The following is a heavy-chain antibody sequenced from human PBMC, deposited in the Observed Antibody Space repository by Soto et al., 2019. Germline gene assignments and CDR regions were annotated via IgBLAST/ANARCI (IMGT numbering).Heavy chain of an antibody. V-gene: IGHV1-3*01. CDR1: GYTFTSYA. D-gene: IGHD5-18*01. Sequence: QVPLVQSGAEVKKPGASVKVSCKASGYTFTSYAMHWVRQAPGQRLEWMGWINAGNGNTKYSQKFQGRVTITRDTSASTAYMELSSLRSEDTAVYYCAMSAGRSYGFDYWGQGTLVTVSS. CDR3: AMSAGRSYGFDY. J-gene: IGHJ4*02. CDR2: INAGNGNT.